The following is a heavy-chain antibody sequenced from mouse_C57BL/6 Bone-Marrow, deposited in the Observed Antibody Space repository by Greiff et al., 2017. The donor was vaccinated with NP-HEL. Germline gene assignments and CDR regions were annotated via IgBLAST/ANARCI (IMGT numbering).Heavy chain of an antibody. V-gene: IGHV3-8*01. D-gene: IGHD4-1*01. J-gene: IGHJ2*01. CDR2: ISYSGST. CDR3: ARYNWENYFDY. Sequence: EVMLVESGPGLAKPSQTLSLTCSVTGYSITSDYWNWIRKFPGHKLEYMGYISYSGSTYYNPSLKSRISITRDTSKTQYYLQLNSVTTEDTATYYWARYNWENYFDYWGQGTTLTVSS. CDR1: GYSITSDY.